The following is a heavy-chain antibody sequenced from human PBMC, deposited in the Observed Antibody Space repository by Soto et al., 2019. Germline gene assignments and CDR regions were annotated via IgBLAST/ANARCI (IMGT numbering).Heavy chain of an antibody. D-gene: IGHD3-16*02. CDR3: ARSAITFGGVIVLNWYFDL. V-gene: IGHV1-2*04. CDR1: GYTFTGYY. J-gene: IGHJ2*01. Sequence: QVQLVQSGAEVKKPGASVKVSCKASGYTFTGYYMHWVRQAPGQGLEWMGWINPNSGGTNYAQKFQGWVTMTRDTSLSTAYMELSRLRSDDTAVYYCARSAITFGGVIVLNWYFDLSGRGTLVTVSS. CDR2: INPNSGGT.